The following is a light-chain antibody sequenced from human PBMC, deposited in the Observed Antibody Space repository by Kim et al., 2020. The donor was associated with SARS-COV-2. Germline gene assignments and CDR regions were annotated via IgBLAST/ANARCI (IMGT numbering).Light chain of an antibody. V-gene: IGKV1-5*03. CDR3: QQYDGNPWT. CDR2: EAS. J-gene: IGKJ1*01. Sequence: SSVGDRVTITCRASQTIVNWLAWYQQKPGQAPNLLIYEASILQTGVPSRFSGSGSGTEFTLTISSLQSDDFATYYCQQYDGNPWTFGQGTKVDIK. CDR1: QTIVNW.